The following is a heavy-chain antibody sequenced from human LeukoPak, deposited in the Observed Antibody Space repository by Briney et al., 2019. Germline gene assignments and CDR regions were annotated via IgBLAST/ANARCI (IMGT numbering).Heavy chain of an antibody. Sequence: GESLKISCKASGYDFRSYWIVWVRQMPGHGLECLGIIYPDDSDARYSPSHQGQVTISVDNSVNTAYLQWGGLTASDTAIYYCARLTGTLAPPDIFGLDAWGQGTSVIVSS. CDR2: IYPDDSDA. CDR1: GYDFRSYW. CDR3: ARLTGTLAPPDIFGLDA. J-gene: IGHJ6*02. V-gene: IGHV5-51*01. D-gene: IGHD4-11*01.